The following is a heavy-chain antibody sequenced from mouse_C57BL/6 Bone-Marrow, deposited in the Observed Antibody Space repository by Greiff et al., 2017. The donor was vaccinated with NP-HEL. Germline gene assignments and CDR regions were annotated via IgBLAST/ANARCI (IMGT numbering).Heavy chain of an antibody. CDR3: ARELYYGNYQDWYFDV. D-gene: IGHD2-1*01. Sequence: EVKLLESGGGLVKPGGSLKLSCAASGFTFSSYAMSWVRQTPEKRLEWVATISDGGSYTYYPDNVKGRFTISRDNAKNNLYLQMSHLKSEDTAMYYCARELYYGNYQDWYFDVWGTGTTVTVSS. CDR1: GFTFSSYA. J-gene: IGHJ1*03. CDR2: ISDGGSYT. V-gene: IGHV5-4*01.